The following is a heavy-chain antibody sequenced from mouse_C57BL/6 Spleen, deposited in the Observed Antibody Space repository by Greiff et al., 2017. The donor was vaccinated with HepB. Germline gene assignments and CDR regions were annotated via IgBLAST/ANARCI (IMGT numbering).Heavy chain of an antibody. V-gene: IGHV1-82*01. J-gene: IGHJ2*01. CDR3: VYDDDEE. D-gene: IGHD2-4*01. CDR2: IYPGDGDT. CDR1: GYAFSSSW. Sequence: VQLQQSGPELVKPGASVKISCKASGYAFSSSWMNWVKQRPGTGLEWIGRIYPGDGDTNYNGKFKGKATLTADKSSSPAYMQLSSLTSEDSAVYFCVYDDDEEWGQGNTLTVSS.